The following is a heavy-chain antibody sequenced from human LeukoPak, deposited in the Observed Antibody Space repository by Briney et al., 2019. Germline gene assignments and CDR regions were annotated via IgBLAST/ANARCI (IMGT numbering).Heavy chain of an antibody. V-gene: IGHV3-7*01. CDR3: ARVVYYDFWSGYPYYYYGMDV. Sequence: GGSLRLSCAASGFTFSSYWMSWVREAPGGGLEWVANIKQDGSEKYYVDPVKGRFTISRDNAKNSPYLQMNSLRAEDTAVYYCARVVYYDFWSGYPYYYYGMDVWGQGTTVTVSS. D-gene: IGHD3-3*01. CDR2: IKQDGSEK. CDR1: GFTFSSYW. J-gene: IGHJ6*02.